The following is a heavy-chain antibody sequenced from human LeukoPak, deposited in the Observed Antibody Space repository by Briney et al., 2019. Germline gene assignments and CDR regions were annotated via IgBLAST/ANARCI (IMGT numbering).Heavy chain of an antibody. V-gene: IGHV3-30*04. CDR1: GFTFSSYA. J-gene: IGHJ4*02. CDR3: ARENHYYDSSGYYGAGLIDY. Sequence: GGSLRLSCAASGFTFSSYAMHWVRQAPGKGLEWVAVISYDGSNKYYADSVKGRFTISRDNSKNTLYLQMNSLRAEDTAVYYCARENHYYDSSGYYGAGLIDYWGQGTLVTVSS. D-gene: IGHD3-22*01. CDR2: ISYDGSNK.